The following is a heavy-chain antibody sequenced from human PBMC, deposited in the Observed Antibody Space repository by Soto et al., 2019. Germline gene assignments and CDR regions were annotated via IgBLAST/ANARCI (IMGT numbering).Heavy chain of an antibody. CDR3: ARAPRYYYDSSGFDY. J-gene: IGHJ4*02. Sequence: GGSLRLSCAASGFTFSSYSMNWVRQAPGKGLEWVSYISSSSSTIYYADSVKGRFTISRDNAKNSLYLQMNSLRDEDTAVYYCARAPRYYYDSSGFDYWGQGTLVTVSS. D-gene: IGHD3-22*01. V-gene: IGHV3-48*02. CDR1: GFTFSSYS. CDR2: ISSSSSTI.